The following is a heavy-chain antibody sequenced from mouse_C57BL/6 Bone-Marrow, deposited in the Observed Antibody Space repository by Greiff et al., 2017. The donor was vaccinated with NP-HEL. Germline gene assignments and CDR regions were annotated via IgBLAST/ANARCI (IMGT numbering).Heavy chain of an antibody. J-gene: IGHJ3*01. CDR3: TTGLITTVVATGAY. CDR2: IDPENGDT. V-gene: IGHV14-4*01. D-gene: IGHD1-1*01. Sequence: EVQLKESGAELVRPGASVKLSCTASGFNIKDDYMHWVKQRPEQGLEWIGWIDPENGDTEYASKFQGKATITADTSSNTAYLQLSSLTSEDTAVYYCTTGLITTVVATGAYWGQGTLVTVSA. CDR1: GFNIKDDY.